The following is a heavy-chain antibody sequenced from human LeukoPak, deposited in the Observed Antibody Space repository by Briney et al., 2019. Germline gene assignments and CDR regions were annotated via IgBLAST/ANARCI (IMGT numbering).Heavy chain of an antibody. CDR2: INSDGSSP. D-gene: IGHD1-14*01. J-gene: IGHJ4*02. Sequence: GGSLRLYCAASRFTISSYWMHWVRQAQGKGLVWVSRINSDGSSPSYEDSVKGRFTISRDNAKNTQYLQMNSLRADDTAVYYCASLAENFDYWGQGTLVTVSS. CDR3: ASLAENFDY. V-gene: IGHV3-74*01. CDR1: RFTISSYW.